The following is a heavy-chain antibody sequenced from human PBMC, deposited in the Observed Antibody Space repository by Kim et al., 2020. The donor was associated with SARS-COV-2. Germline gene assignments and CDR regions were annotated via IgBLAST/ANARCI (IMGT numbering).Heavy chain of an antibody. D-gene: IGHD1-7*01. CDR1: GYTFTGYY. CDR3: ARDRNWNYVSWFDP. V-gene: IGHV1-2*02. J-gene: IGHJ5*02. CDR2: INPNSGGT. Sequence: ASVKVSCKASGYTFTGYYMHWVRQAPGQGLEWMGWINPNSGGTNYAQKFQGRVTMTRDTSISTAYMELSRLRSDDTAVYYCARDRNWNYVSWFDPWGQGTLVTVSS.